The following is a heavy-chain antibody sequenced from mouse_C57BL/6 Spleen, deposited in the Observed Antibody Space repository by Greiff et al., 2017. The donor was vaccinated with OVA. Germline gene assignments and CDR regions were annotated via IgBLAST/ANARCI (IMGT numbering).Heavy chain of an antibody. CDR2: IDPSDSET. J-gene: IGHJ2*01. Sequence: QVQLQQPGAELVRPGSSVKLSCKASGYTFTSYWMHWVKQRPIQGLEWIGNIDPSDSETHYNQKFKDKATLTVDKSSSTAYMQLSSLTSEDSAVYYSARHGSSYEDFDYWGQGTTLTVSS. D-gene: IGHD1-1*01. CDR3: ARHGSSYEDFDY. CDR1: GYTFTSYW. V-gene: IGHV1-52*01.